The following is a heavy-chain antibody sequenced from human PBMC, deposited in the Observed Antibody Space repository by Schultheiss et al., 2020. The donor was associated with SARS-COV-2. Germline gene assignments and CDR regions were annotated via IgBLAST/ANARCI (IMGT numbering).Heavy chain of an antibody. CDR1: GFTFSSYA. Sequence: GGSLRLSCAASGFTFSSYAMHWVRQAPGKGLEWVAVISYDGSNKYYADSVKGRFTISRDNSKNTLYLQMNSLRAEDTAVYYCARDGEEYCSSTSCYMNWGQGTLVTVSS. V-gene: IGHV3-30*04. CDR2: ISYDGSNK. D-gene: IGHD2-2*02. J-gene: IGHJ4*02. CDR3: ARDGEEYCSSTSCYMN.